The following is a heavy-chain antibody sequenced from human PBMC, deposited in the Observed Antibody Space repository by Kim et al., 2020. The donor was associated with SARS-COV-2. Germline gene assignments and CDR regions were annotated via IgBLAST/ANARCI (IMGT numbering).Heavy chain of an antibody. CDR2: IKSKTDGGTT. CDR1: GFTFSNAW. J-gene: IGHJ4*02. Sequence: GGSLRLSCAASGFTFSNAWMSWVRQAPGKGLEWVGRIKSKTDGGTTDYAAPVKGRFTISRDDSKNTLYLQMNSLKTEDTAVYYCTTEDAIWSGYSLWGQGTLVTVSS. V-gene: IGHV3-15*01. CDR3: TTEDAIWSGYSL. D-gene: IGHD3-3*01.